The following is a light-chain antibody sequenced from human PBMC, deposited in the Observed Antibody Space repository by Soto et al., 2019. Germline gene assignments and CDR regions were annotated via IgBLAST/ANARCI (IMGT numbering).Light chain of an antibody. CDR1: IHYDF. Sequence: QSALTQPASVSGSPGQSITISCTGYIHYDFVSWYQQHPGTAPKLVIYEVSNRPSGTSDRFSGSKSGHTASLTISGLQTEDEAVYYCGSYTSSSNDVFGTATKLTVL. V-gene: IGLV2-14*01. CDR3: GSYTSSSNDV. CDR2: EVS. J-gene: IGLJ1*01.